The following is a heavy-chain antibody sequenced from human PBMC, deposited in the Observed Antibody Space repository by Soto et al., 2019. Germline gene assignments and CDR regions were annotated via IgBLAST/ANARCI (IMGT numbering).Heavy chain of an antibody. Sequence: EVQLVESGGGLVKPGGSLRLSCETSGFTFTDYSINWVRQTPGKGLEWVAFISSTGTYIYYADSVRGRFTISRDNAKTSLSLQMNSLRAEDTALYYCARDRRAATPRPEGIGCWGQGVLVTVSS. CDR3: ARDRRAATPRPEGIGC. CDR1: GFTFTDYS. D-gene: IGHD6-25*01. V-gene: IGHV3-21*01. CDR2: ISSTGTYI. J-gene: IGHJ4*02.